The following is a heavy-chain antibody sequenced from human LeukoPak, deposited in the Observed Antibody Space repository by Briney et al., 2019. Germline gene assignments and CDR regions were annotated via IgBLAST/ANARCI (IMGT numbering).Heavy chain of an antibody. D-gene: IGHD4-17*01. CDR3: ARDLVYGYSLAFDI. CDR1: GDSISSYY. J-gene: IGHJ3*02. V-gene: IGHV4-59*01. CDR2: IYYSWSY. Sequence: SETLSLTCTLSGDSISSYYWSWIRHPPGKGVEWIGYIYYSWSYNYNPSLNSRVTISDNTTKSQFLLMLSFVTAAGAAVYYCARDLVYGYSLAFDIWGQGTMVTVSS.